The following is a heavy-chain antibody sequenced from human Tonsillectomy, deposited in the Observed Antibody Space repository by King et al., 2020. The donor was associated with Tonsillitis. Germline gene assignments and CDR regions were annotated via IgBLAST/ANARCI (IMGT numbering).Heavy chain of an antibody. D-gene: IGHD5-12*01. V-gene: IGHV4-4*07. CDR3: ARDPQVAGYFDY. CDR1: GDSIGDYY. Sequence: QLQESGPGLLKPSETLSLICAVSGDSIGDYYWNWLRQSAGKRLEWIGRIYRSGMTHYNPSLQSRVAVSVDTSNNQFSLKLRSLTAADTAVYYCARDPQVAGYFDYWGQGILVTVPS. J-gene: IGHJ4*02. CDR2: IYRSGMT.